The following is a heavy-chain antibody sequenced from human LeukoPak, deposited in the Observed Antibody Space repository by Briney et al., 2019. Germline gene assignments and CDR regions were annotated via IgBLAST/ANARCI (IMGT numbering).Heavy chain of an antibody. Sequence: PGGSLRLSCAASGFTVSESYMSWVRQAPGKGLEWVSLIYSDNSGGATYYADSVKGRFTISRDNSKNTLYLQMNSLRAEDTAVYYCARVLVFWGPPDYKSYWFDPWGQGTLVTVSS. CDR2: IYSDNSGGAT. D-gene: IGHD3-16*01. J-gene: IGHJ5*02. V-gene: IGHV3-53*01. CDR3: ARVLVFWGPPDYKSYWFDP. CDR1: GFTVSESY.